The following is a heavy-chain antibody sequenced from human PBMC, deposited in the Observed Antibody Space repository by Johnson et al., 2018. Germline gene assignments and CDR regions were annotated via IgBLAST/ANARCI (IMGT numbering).Heavy chain of an antibody. D-gene: IGHD1-1*01. CDR3: TRSQLGISALDI. J-gene: IGHJ3*02. CDR2: IGSAGDT. Sequence: QLVESGGGFVQPGGSXRLSCAASGFTFSYYDMHWVRQVTGKVLEWVSSIGSAGDTYYPVSVKGRFTTSKENAETSLYLQMNSLRTEDTAVYYCTRSQLGISALDIWGQGTMVTVSS. CDR1: GFTFSYYD. V-gene: IGHV3-13*01.